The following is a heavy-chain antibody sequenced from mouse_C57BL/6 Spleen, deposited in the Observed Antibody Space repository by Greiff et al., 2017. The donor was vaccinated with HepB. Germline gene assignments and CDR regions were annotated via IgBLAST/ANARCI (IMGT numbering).Heavy chain of an antibody. Sequence: EVHLVESGAELVRPGASVKLSCTASGFNIKDDYMHWVKQRPEQGLEWIGWIDPENGDTEYASKFQGKATITADTSSNTAYLQLSSLTSEDTADYYCTPLRTFAYWGQGTLVTVSA. CDR1: GFNIKDDY. D-gene: IGHD2-12*01. V-gene: IGHV14-4*01. CDR2: IDPENGDT. CDR3: TPLRTFAY. J-gene: IGHJ3*01.